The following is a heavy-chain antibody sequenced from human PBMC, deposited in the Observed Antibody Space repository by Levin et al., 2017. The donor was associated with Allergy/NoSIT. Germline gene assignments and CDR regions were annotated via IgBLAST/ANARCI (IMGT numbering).Heavy chain of an antibody. CDR3: ASLSSSWYDSYFDY. D-gene: IGHD6-13*01. V-gene: IGHV4-39*01. J-gene: IGHJ4*02. Sequence: SCTVSGGSISSSSYYWGWIRQPPGKGLEWIGSIYYSGSTYYNPSLKSRVTISVDTSKNQFSLKLSSVTAADTAVYYCASLSSSWYDSYFDYWGQGTLVTVSS. CDR2: IYYSGST. CDR1: GGSISSSSYY.